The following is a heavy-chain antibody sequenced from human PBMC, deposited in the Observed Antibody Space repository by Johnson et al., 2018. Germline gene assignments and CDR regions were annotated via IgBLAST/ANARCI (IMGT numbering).Heavy chain of an antibody. CDR3: ARSPFGSDYPRAEYFQH. V-gene: IGHV3-66*02. D-gene: IGHD4-17*01. Sequence: VQLVQSGGGLVQXGGSLRLSCAASGFTVSSNYMSWVRQAPGEGLEWVSVIYSGGSTYYADPVKGRFTISRDNPKNTLYLQMNSLRAEDTAVYYCARSPFGSDYPRAEYFQHWGQGTLVTVSS. J-gene: IGHJ1*01. CDR2: IYSGGST. CDR1: GFTVSSNY.